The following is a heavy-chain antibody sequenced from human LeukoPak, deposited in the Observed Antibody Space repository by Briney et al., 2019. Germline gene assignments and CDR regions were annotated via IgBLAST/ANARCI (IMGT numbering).Heavy chain of an antibody. J-gene: IGHJ4*02. CDR1: GFTVSSNY. CDR2: IYSGGGT. D-gene: IGHD3-22*01. V-gene: IGHV3-53*01. Sequence: GGSLRLSCAASGFTVSSNYMSWVRQAPGKGLEWVSVIYSGGGTYYADSVKGRFTISRDNSKNTLYLQMNSLRAEDTAVYYCARDHGDYYDGSGWGQGTLVTVPS. CDR3: ARDHGDYYDGSG.